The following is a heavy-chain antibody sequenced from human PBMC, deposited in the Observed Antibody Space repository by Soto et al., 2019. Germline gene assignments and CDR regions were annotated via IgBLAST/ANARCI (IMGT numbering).Heavy chain of an antibody. J-gene: IGHJ4*02. CDR2: ISSDSGTI. D-gene: IGHD3-10*01. Sequence: GGSLRLSCVVSGFSFRIYSMNWVRQAPGKGLEWISYISSDSGTIYYADSLKGRFTISRDNGKNSLYLQMNSLTDEDTAVYYCARGRLWFFDFWGQGTLVTVSS. V-gene: IGHV3-48*02. CDR1: GFSFRIYS. CDR3: ARGRLWFFDF.